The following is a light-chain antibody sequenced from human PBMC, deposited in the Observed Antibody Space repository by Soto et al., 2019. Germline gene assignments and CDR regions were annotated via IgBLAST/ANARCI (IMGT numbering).Light chain of an antibody. V-gene: IGKV3-11*01. J-gene: IGKJ5*01. CDR2: DAS. Sequence: EVVLTQSPATLSVSPGDRATLSFRASQYIGSAVAWYHQRSGQAPRLLIFDASIRVPTTPARFSGSVSGTEFTLTISSLEPEDFAVYYCQQRSNWPITFGQGTDWRL. CDR3: QQRSNWPIT. CDR1: QYIGSA.